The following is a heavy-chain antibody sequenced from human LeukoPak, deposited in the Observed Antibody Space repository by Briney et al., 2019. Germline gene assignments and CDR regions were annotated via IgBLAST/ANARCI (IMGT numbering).Heavy chain of an antibody. J-gene: IGHJ4*02. CDR1: GFTFSSYG. CDR3: AKDRWEEDY. Sequence: GRSLRLSCAASGFTFSSYGMHWVRQAPGKGLEWVAVISYDGSNKYYADSVKGRFTISRDNSKNTLYLQMNSLRAEDTAVYYCAKDRWEEDYWGQGTLVTVSS. CDR2: ISYDGSNK. V-gene: IGHV3-30*18. D-gene: IGHD1-26*01.